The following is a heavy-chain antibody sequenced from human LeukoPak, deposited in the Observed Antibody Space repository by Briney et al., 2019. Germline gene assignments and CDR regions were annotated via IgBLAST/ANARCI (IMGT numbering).Heavy chain of an antibody. V-gene: IGHV1-8*03. CDR3: ARGIYYYDSSGYYSFDY. J-gene: IGHJ4*02. CDR1: GYTFTSYD. Sequence: ASVKVSCKASGYTFTSYDINWVRQATGQGLEWMGWMNPNSGNTGYAQKFQGRVTITRNTSISTAYMELSSLRSEDTAAYYCARGIYYYDSSGYYSFDYWGQGTLVTVSS. D-gene: IGHD3-22*01. CDR2: MNPNSGNT.